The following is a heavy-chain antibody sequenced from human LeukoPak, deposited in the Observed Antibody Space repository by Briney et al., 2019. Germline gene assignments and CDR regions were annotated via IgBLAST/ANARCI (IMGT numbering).Heavy chain of an antibody. CDR2: TYYRSKWYN. CDR1: GDSVSSNSAA. CDR3: ALGYCSSTSCYWFDP. J-gene: IGHJ5*02. Sequence: SQTLSLTCAISGDSVSSNSAAWNWIRQSPSRGLEWLGRTYYRSKWYNDYAVSVKSRITINPDTSKNQFSLQLNSVTPEGTAVYYCALGYCSSTSCYWFDPWGQGTLVTVSS. D-gene: IGHD2-2*01. V-gene: IGHV6-1*01.